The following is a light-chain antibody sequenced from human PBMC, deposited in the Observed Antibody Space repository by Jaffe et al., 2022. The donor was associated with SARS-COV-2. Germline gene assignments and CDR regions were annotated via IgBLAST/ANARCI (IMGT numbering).Light chain of an antibody. Sequence: DIQLTQSPSTLSASVGDRVTITCRASQDINIWLGWYQHKPGKGPKLLIFRASTLYTGVPSRFSGSGSGTQFTLSINNLQPDDFATYYCQQYKTSPTFGQGTKVDI. CDR3: QQYKTSPT. J-gene: IGKJ1*01. CDR1: QDINIW. CDR2: RAS. V-gene: IGKV1-5*03.